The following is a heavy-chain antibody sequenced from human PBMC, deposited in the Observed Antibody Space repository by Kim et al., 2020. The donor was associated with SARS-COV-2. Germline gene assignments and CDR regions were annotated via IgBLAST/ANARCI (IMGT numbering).Heavy chain of an antibody. Sequence: SETLSLTCTVSGGSISSSSYYWGWIRQPPGKGLEWIGSIYYSGSTYYNPSLKSRVTISVDTSKNQFSLKLSSVTAADTAVYYCARHTPPWLVQHSYFDYWGQGTLVTVSS. J-gene: IGHJ4*02. CDR3: ARHTPPWLVQHSYFDY. CDR2: IYYSGST. V-gene: IGHV4-39*01. CDR1: GGSISSSSYY. D-gene: IGHD6-19*01.